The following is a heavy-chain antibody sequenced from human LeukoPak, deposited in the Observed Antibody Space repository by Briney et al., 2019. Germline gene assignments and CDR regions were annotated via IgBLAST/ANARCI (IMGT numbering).Heavy chain of an antibody. CDR1: GGSISSSSYY. V-gene: IGHV4-39*07. J-gene: IGHJ3*01. D-gene: IGHD6-19*01. Sequence: PSETLSLTCTVSGGSISSSSYYWGWIRQPPGKGLEWIGSIYYSGSTYYNPSLKSRVTISVDTSKNQFSLKLSSVTAADTAVYYCARLRAMAGHRGGFDFWGRGTMVTVSS. CDR2: IYYSGST. CDR3: ARLRAMAGHRGGFDF.